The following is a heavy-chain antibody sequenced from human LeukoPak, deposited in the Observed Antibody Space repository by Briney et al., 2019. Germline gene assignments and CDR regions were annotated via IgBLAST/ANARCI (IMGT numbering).Heavy chain of an antibody. V-gene: IGHV3-21*04. Sequence: PGGSLRLSCAASGFTFSSYSMNWVRQAPGKGLEWVSSISSSSSYIYYADSVKGRFTISRDNSKNTLFLQMNSLRAEDTAVYYCAKEKMIGVYSSGWYSNYWGQGTLVTVSS. D-gene: IGHD6-19*01. CDR1: GFTFSSYS. CDR3: AKEKMIGVYSSGWYSNY. CDR2: ISSSSSYI. J-gene: IGHJ4*02.